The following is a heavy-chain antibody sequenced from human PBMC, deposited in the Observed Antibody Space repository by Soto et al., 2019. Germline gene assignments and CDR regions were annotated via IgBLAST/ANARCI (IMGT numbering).Heavy chain of an antibody. CDR1: GFTFSSYS. CDR3: ARTGPYYAFDC. CDR2: ISSSSSYI. J-gene: IGHJ4*02. V-gene: IGHV3-21*01. Sequence: EVQLVESGGGLVKPGGSLRLSCAASGFTFSSYSMNWARQAPGKGLEWVSSISSSSSYIYYADSVKGRFTITRDTAKNSLYLQMNSLRAEDTAVYYCARTGPYYAFDCWGQGTLVTVSS. D-gene: IGHD3-10*01.